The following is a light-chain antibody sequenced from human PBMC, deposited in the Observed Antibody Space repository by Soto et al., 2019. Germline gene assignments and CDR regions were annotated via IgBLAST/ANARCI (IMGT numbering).Light chain of an antibody. Sequence: EIVLTQSPGTLSLSPGERATLSCRASQSVSSSYLAWYQQKPGQAPRLLIYDASRATGIPDRFSGSGSGTVFTLTITRLEPEDFAVYYCQHYGTSALFGPGTKVDI. CDR1: QSVSSSY. V-gene: IGKV3-20*01. CDR3: QHYGTSAL. CDR2: DAS. J-gene: IGKJ3*01.